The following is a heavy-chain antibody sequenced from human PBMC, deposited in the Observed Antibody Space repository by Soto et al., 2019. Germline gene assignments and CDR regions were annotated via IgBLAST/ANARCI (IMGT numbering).Heavy chain of an antibody. CDR3: AREGYCSSTSCYTPNYYYGMDV. V-gene: IGHV1-69*04. J-gene: IGHJ6*02. D-gene: IGHD2-2*02. CDR2: IIPILGIA. CDR1: GGTFSSYT. Sequence: ASVKVSCEASGGTFSSYTISWVRQAPGQGLEWMGRIIPILGIANYAQKFQGRVTITADKSTSTAYMELSSLRSEDTAAYYCAREGYCSSTSCYTPNYYYGMDVWGQGTTVTVSS.